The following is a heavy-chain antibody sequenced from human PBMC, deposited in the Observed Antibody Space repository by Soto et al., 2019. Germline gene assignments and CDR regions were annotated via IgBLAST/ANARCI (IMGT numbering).Heavy chain of an antibody. V-gene: IGHV4-59*01. CDR3: AGDSEGGDKGGAFDI. CDR2: IYYSGST. Sequence: SETLSLTCTVSGGSISSYYWSWIRQPPGKGLEWIGYIYYSGSTNYNPSLKSRVTISVDTSKNQFSLKLSSVTAADTAGYYWAGDSEGGDKGGAFDIWGQGTMVTVSS. CDR1: GGSISSYY. J-gene: IGHJ3*02. D-gene: IGHD2-21*01.